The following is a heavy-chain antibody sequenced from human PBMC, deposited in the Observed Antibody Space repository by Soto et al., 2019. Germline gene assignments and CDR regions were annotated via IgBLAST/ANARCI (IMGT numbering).Heavy chain of an antibody. D-gene: IGHD2-2*02. V-gene: IGHV1-69*01. CDR1: GGTFSSYA. J-gene: IGHJ6*02. CDR3: ARAPSDQLLYREPLHV. CDR2: IIPIFGTA. Sequence: QVQLVQSGAEVKKPGSSVKVSCTASGGTFSSYAISWVRQAPGQGLEWMGGIIPIFGTANYAQKFQGRVTITADESTSTAYMELSSLRSEDTAVYYCARAPSDQLLYREPLHVWGQGTTVTVSS.